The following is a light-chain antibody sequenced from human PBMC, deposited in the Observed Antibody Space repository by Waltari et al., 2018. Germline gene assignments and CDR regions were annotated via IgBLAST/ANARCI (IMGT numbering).Light chain of an antibody. J-gene: IGLJ2*01. CDR2: GKN. CDR3: NTREISGDVV. Sequence: SSELSQDPAVSVALGQTVRITCQEASLILYYASWCRQKTGPSPVLLIYGKNNRPSRIPDRFSASSSGNTASLTISGARAEDEGDYYCNTREISGDVVFGGGTKLTVL. CDR1: SLILYY. V-gene: IGLV3-19*01.